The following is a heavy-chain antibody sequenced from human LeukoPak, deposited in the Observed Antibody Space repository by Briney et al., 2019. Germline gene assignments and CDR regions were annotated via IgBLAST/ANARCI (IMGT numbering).Heavy chain of an antibody. Sequence: GASVKVSCKASGYTFTGYYMHWVRQAPGQGLEWMGWINPNSGGTNYAQKFQGRVTMTRDTSVSTAYMELSRLRSDDTAVYYCAREWGGRSTYYFDSWGQGTLVTVSS. CDR2: INPNSGGT. CDR1: GYTFTGYY. D-gene: IGHD1-26*01. V-gene: IGHV1-2*02. CDR3: AREWGGRSTYYFDS. J-gene: IGHJ4*02.